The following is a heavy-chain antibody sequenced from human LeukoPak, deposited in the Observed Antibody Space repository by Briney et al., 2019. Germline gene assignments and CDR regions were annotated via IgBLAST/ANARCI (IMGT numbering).Heavy chain of an antibody. D-gene: IGHD2-2*01. V-gene: IGHV3-23*01. CDR3: ARDTSGYYAMDV. CDR2: FSSSGGST. CDR1: GFTFSSYI. Sequence: GGSLRLSCAASGFTFSSYIMSWVRQAPGKGLERVSSFSSSGGSTYYADSVKGRFTISRDKPKNTLYLQMNSLRAEDTAVYYCARDTSGYYAMDVWGQGATVAVSS. J-gene: IGHJ6*02.